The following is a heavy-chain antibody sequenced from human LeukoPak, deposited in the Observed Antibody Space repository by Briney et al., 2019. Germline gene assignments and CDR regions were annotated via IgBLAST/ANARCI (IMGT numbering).Heavy chain of an antibody. J-gene: IGHJ3*02. CDR2: IYYSGST. CDR1: GGSISSYY. D-gene: IGHD2-15*01. CDR3: ARGVDDAFDI. Sequence: SETLSLTCTVSGGSISSYYWGWIRQPPGKGLEWIGSIYYSGSTYYNPSLKSRVTISVDTSKNQFSLKLSSVTAADTAVYYCARGVDDAFDIWGQGTMVTVSS. V-gene: IGHV4-39*01.